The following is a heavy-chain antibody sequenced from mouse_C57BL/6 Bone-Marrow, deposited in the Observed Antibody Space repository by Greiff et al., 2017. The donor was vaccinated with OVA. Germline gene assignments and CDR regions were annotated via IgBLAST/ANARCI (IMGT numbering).Heavy chain of an antibody. J-gene: IGHJ3*01. CDR3: TYDGYYFWFAY. CDR1: GFNIIDYY. V-gene: IGHV14-1*01. Sequence: EVQLQQSGAELVRPGASVKLSCTASGFNIIDYYMHWVKQRPEQGLEWIGRIDPEDGDTEYAPKFQGKATMTADTSSNTAYLQLSSLTSEDTAVYYCTYDGYYFWFAYWGQGTLVTVSA. CDR2: IDPEDGDT. D-gene: IGHD2-3*01.